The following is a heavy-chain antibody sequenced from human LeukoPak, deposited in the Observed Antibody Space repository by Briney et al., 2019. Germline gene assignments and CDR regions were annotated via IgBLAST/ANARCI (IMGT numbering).Heavy chain of an antibody. V-gene: IGHV1-8*01. CDR3: ARVLRMGSSGSDAFDI. Sequence: ASVKVSCKASGYTFTSYDINWVRQATGQGLEWMGWMNPNSGNTRYAQKFQGRVTMTRNTSISTAYMELSSLRSEDTAVYYCARVLRMGSSGSDAFDIWGQGTMVTVSS. J-gene: IGHJ3*02. CDR1: GYTFTSYD. CDR2: MNPNSGNT. D-gene: IGHD6-19*01.